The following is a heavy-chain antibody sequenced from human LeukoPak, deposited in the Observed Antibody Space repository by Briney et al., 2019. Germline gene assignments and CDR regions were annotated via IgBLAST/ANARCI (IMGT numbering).Heavy chain of an antibody. J-gene: IGHJ4*02. CDR1: RGTFSNYA. D-gene: IGHD1-7*01. V-gene: IGHV1-69*05. CDR3: ARGHNWNYYFDY. Sequence: GSSVKVSCKASRGTFSNYAINWVRQAPGQGLEWMGGVLPIFGTANYAQKFQGRVTITTDESTSTAYMELSSLRSEDTAVYYCARGHNWNYYFDYWGQGTLVTVSS. CDR2: VLPIFGTA.